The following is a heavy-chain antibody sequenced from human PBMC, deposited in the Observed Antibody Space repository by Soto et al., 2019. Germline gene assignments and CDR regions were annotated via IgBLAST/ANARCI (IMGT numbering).Heavy chain of an antibody. Sequence: VHLLESGGGLVQPGGSLKLSCATSGVGFSNYGTSWVRQAPGKGLEWVSGISASGDSTYYADPVKGRFTISGDNSKRTLYLQMNSLRAEDTAIYYCATDPRGPDYWGQGTQVTVS. V-gene: IGHV3-23*01. CDR3: ATDPRGPDY. CDR2: ISASGDST. CDR1: GVGFSNYG. J-gene: IGHJ4*02.